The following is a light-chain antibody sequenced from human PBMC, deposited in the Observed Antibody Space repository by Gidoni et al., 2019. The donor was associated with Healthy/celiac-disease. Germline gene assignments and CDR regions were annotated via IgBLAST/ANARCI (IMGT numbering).Light chain of an antibody. J-gene: IGKJ2*04. CDR2: GAS. CDR3: QQYGSSPLMCS. CDR1: QSVSSSY. Sequence: EIVLTQSPGTLSLSPGERATLSCRASQSVSSSYLAWYQQTPGQAPRLLIYGASSRATGIPDRFSGSGSGTDFTLTISRLEPEDFAVYYCQQYGSSPLMCSFGQGTKLEIK. V-gene: IGKV3-20*01.